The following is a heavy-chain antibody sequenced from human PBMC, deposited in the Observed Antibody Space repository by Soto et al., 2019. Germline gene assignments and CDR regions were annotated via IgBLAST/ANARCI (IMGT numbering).Heavy chain of an antibody. D-gene: IGHD3-22*01. J-gene: IGHJ4*02. Sequence: QVQLVQSGAEVKKPGASVKVSCKASGYAFPTYGITWLRQAPGQGREWMGWMIGDNGASEFPERLQDRVAVTRDPHATTADMEMRSLRSDDTAVYFCARVRQYDSPAYYSFDLWGQGTLVTVSS. CDR3: ARVRQYDSPAYYSFDL. CDR2: MIGDNGAS. V-gene: IGHV1-18*01. CDR1: GYAFPTYG.